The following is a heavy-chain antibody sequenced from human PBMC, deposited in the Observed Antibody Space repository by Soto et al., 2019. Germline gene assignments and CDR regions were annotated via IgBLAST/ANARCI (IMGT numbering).Heavy chain of an antibody. Sequence: SETLSLTCTFSGSSIIGYYWTWIRQSPERGLEWIGYIHYSGSANYNPSLNSRLTMSVDRSKSQFSMKLASVTAADTAVYYCARGVGGSGPNWFDPWGQGTLVTVSS. V-gene: IGHV4-59*12. CDR1: GSSIIGYY. CDR3: ARGVGGSGPNWFDP. J-gene: IGHJ5*02. CDR2: IHYSGSA. D-gene: IGHD6-19*01.